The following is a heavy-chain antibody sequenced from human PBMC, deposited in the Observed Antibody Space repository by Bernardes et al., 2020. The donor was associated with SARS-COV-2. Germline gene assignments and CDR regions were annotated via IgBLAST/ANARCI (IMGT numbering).Heavy chain of an antibody. J-gene: IGHJ4*02. V-gene: IGHV3-23*01. Sequence: GGSLRLSCAVSGLTFNSFAMSWVRQAPGKGLEWVSAISGSGTSTYYADSVKGRFTISRDNSKNTLYLQMNSLRAEDTALYYCAKGYSNSWFSVSFDYWGQGTLVTVSS. CDR1: GLTFNSFA. CDR3: AKGYSNSWFSVSFDY. CDR2: ISGSGTST. D-gene: IGHD6-13*01.